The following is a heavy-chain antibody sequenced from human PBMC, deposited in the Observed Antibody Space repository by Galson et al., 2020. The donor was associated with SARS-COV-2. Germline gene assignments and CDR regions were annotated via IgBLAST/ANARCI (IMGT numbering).Heavy chain of an antibody. J-gene: IGHJ4*02. D-gene: IGHD3-10*01. Sequence: ASVPVSCQASRYIFTDFYIHWVRQAPGQGLDWMGWVNPISGGTNYAQKFQGRVTMTRDTSITTAYMDLSRLTSDDTAVYYCGGVPLFYYGAGSYSDYWGQGTLVTVSS. V-gene: IGHV1-2*02. CDR1: RYIFTDFY. CDR2: VNPISGGT. CDR3: GGVPLFYYGAGSYSDY.